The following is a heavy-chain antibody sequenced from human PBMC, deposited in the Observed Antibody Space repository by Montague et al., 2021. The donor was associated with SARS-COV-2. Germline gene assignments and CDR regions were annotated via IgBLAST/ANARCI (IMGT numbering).Heavy chain of an antibody. CDR2: IYWDDDK. CDR1: GFSLSTSGVG. D-gene: IGHD2-15*01. Sequence: PALVKPTQTLTLTCTFSGFSLSTSGVGVGWIRQPPGKALEWLALIYWDDDKRYSPSLKSRLTITKDTSKNQVVLTMTNMGPVDTATYYCAHRHCSSGSCRWFDPWGQGTLVTVSS. V-gene: IGHV2-5*02. J-gene: IGHJ5*02. CDR3: AHRHCSSGSCRWFDP.